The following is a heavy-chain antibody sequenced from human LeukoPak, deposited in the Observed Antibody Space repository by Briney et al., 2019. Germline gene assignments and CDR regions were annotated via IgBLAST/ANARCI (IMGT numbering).Heavy chain of an antibody. CDR1: GYTFAKYG. CDR2: ISADNGNA. V-gene: IGHV1-18*01. Sequence: GASVKVSSTASGYTFAKYGITWARQAPGQGHDWRGWISADNGNANYAEKVHGRVTMTTDTSTSTAYMELWSRRSCDTAVYYCARVTYYFDRRGYYIEPVPPDYWGQGTLVTVSS. J-gene: IGHJ4*02. CDR3: ARVTYYFDRRGYYIEPVPPDY. D-gene: IGHD3-22*01.